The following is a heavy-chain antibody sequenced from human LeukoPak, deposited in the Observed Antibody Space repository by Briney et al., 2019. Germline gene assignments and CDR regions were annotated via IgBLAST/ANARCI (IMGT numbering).Heavy chain of an antibody. CDR2: IRYDGSNK. V-gene: IGHV3-30*02. CDR1: GFTFSSYG. CDR3: ARGWDIDY. J-gene: IGHJ4*02. D-gene: IGHD1-26*01. Sequence: GGSLRLSCAASGFTFSSYGMHWVRQAPGKGLEWVAFIRYDGSNKYYADSVKGRFTISRDNAKNSLYLQMNSLRAEDTAVYYWARGWDIDYWSQGTLVTVSS.